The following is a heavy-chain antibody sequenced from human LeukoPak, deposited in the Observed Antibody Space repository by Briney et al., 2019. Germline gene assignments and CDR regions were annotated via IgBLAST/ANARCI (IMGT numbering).Heavy chain of an antibody. Sequence: GRSLRLSCAASGFAFSSYGMHWVRQAPGKGLEWVAVIWYDGSNKYYADSVKGRFTISRDNSKNTVYLQMNSLRAEDTAIYYCAKDIGGSGAYWGQGTLVTVSS. CDR3: AKDIGGSGAY. D-gene: IGHD3-16*01. V-gene: IGHV3-33*06. CDR2: IWYDGSNK. CDR1: GFAFSSYG. J-gene: IGHJ4*02.